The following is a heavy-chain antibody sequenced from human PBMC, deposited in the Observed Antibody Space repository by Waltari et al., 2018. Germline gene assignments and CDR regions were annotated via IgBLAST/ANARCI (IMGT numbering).Heavy chain of an antibody. D-gene: IGHD2-15*01. Sequence: QVQLVQSGAEVKKPGASVKVSCKASGYTFTSYDINWVRQATGQGLEWMGWMNPNSGNTGYAQKFQGRVTITRNTSISTAYMELSSLRSEDTAVYYCARKGPGTRYCSGGSCYSFDYWGQGTLVTVSS. V-gene: IGHV1-8*03. CDR1: GYTFTSYD. CDR2: MNPNSGNT. CDR3: ARKGPGTRYCSGGSCYSFDY. J-gene: IGHJ4*02.